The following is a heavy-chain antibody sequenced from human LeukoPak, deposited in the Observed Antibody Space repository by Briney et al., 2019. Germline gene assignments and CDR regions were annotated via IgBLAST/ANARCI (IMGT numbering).Heavy chain of an antibody. J-gene: IGHJ5*02. CDR3: ARGGDKRLARNWFDP. V-gene: IGHV3-21*01. CDR2: ITSSSSYI. Sequence: WGSLRLSCAASGFTFSSYSMNWVRQVPGKGLEWVSSITSSSSYIFYADSVKGRFTVSRDDATNSVYLEMNSLRAEDTAVYYCARGGDKRLARNWFDPWGQGTVVTVSS. D-gene: IGHD3-16*01. CDR1: GFTFSSYS.